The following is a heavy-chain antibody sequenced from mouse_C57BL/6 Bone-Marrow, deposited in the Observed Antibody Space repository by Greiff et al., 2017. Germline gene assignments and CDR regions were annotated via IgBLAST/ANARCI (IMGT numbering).Heavy chain of an antibody. CDR2: ISDGGSYT. CDR1: GFTFSSYA. V-gene: IGHV5-4*01. J-gene: IGHJ3*01. D-gene: IGHD2-4*01. Sequence: EVQLVEPGAGLVKPGGSLKLSCAASGFTFSSYAMSWVRQTPVKRLEWVATISDGGSYTHYPDNVKGRFTISRDKAKNNLYLQMSRLKSEDTAVYYCARGNYDCDAWFAYWGQGTLVTVSA. CDR3: ARGNYDCDAWFAY.